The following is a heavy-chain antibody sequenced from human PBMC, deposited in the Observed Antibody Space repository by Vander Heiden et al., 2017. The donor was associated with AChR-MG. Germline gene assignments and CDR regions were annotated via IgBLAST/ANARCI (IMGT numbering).Heavy chain of an antibody. D-gene: IGHD2-15*01. CDR1: GGTFPNYA. CDR3: ARVPQYCNGGSCSSTNFYYFDY. Sequence: QVQLVQSGAEVKKPGSSVKVSCQASGGTFPNYAISWVRQAPGQGLEWMGGIIPIFDIANYAQKFQGRVTITADKSTSTAYMELSSLRSEDTAVYYCARVPQYCNGGSCSSTNFYYFDYWGQGTLVSVSS. J-gene: IGHJ4*02. V-gene: IGHV1-69*17. CDR2: IIPIFDIA.